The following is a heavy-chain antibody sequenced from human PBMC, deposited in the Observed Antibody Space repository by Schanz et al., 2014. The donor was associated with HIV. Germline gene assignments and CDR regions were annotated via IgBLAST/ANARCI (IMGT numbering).Heavy chain of an antibody. D-gene: IGHD3-3*01. CDR2: ISSGNRYI. J-gene: IGHJ4*02. CDR1: GFTFSTYS. CDR3: ARLYYDSWGGKDEYYFDY. V-gene: IGHV3-21*01. Sequence: EVQLLESGGGLVKPGGSLRLSCAGSGFTFSTYSMNWVRRAPGKGLEWVSAISSGNRYIYYADSVKGRFTISRDNAKNSLYLQMNRLRAEDTAVYYCARLYYDSWGGKDEYYFDYWGQGTLVTVSS.